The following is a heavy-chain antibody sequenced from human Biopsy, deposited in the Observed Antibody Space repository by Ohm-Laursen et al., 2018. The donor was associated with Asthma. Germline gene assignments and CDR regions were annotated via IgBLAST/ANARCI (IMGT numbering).Heavy chain of an antibody. CDR1: GGSITSSSYY. Sequence: GTLSLTCTVSGGSITSSSYYWGWIRQPPGKGMEWIGCMYHSGSPYYHPSLKSRATISVDTSKNQLSLKMSSVTAADTAVYFCVSHQYSSSWSTFDYWGQGALVTVSS. CDR3: VSHQYSSSWSTFDY. CDR2: MYHSGSP. V-gene: IGHV4-39*01. D-gene: IGHD3-22*01. J-gene: IGHJ4*02.